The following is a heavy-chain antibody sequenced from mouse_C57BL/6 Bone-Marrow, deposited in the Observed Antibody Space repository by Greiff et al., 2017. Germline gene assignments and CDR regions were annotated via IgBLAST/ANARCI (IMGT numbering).Heavy chain of an antibody. CDR3: AKHRSGSRGDWYFDV. D-gene: IGHD1-1*01. V-gene: IGHV2-9*01. Sequence: QVQLQQSGPGLVAPSQSLSITCTVSGFSLTSYGVDWVRQPPGTGLEWLGVIWGGGSTNYNSALMSRLSISKDNSKSQVFLKMNSLQTDDTAMYYCAKHRSGSRGDWYFDVGGTGATVTVSA. CDR2: IWGGGST. J-gene: IGHJ1*03. CDR1: GFSLTSYG.